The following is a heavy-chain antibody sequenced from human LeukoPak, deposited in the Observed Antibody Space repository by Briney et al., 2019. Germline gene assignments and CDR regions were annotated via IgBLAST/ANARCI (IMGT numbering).Heavy chain of an antibody. CDR3: ARARYYDSSGYYYLDWFGP. V-gene: IGHV1-18*01. J-gene: IGHJ5*02. Sequence: GASVKVSCKASGYTFSSYGISWVRQAPGQGLEGMGWISAYNGNTNYAQKLQGRVTMTTDTSTSTAYMELRSLRSDDTAVYYCARARYYDSSGYYYLDWFGPWGQGTLVTVSS. CDR1: GYTFSSYG. D-gene: IGHD3-22*01. CDR2: ISAYNGNT.